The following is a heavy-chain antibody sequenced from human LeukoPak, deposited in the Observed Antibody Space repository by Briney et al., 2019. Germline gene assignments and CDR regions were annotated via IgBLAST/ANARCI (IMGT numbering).Heavy chain of an antibody. CDR3: ARGVMSDRSSTSCYDY. CDR2: IYYSGST. V-gene: IGHV4-31*03. CDR1: GGSISSGGYY. D-gene: IGHD2-2*01. Sequence: PSETLSLTCTVSGGSISSGGYYWSWIRQHPGKGLEWIGYIYYSGSTYYNPSLKSRVTISVDTSKNQFSLKLSSVTAADTAVYYCARGVMSDRSSTSCYDYWGQGTLVTVSS. J-gene: IGHJ4*02.